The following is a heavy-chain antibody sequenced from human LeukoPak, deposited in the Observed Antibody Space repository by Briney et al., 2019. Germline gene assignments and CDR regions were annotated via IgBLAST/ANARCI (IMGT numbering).Heavy chain of an antibody. CDR3: AKGSSMIVVVTFDY. CDR2: ISGSGGST. D-gene: IGHD3-22*01. J-gene: IGHJ4*02. CDR1: GFTFSSYA. V-gene: IGHV3-23*01. Sequence: GGSLRLSCAASGFTFSSYAMSWVRQAPGKGLEWVSAISGSGGSTYYADSVKGRFTISRDNSKNTLYLQMDSLRAEDTAVYYCAKGSSMIVVVTFDYWGQGTLVTVSS.